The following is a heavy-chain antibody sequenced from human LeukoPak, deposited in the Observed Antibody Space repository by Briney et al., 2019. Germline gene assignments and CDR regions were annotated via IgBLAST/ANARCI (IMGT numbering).Heavy chain of an antibody. J-gene: IGHJ3*02. CDR1: GGSISSGSYY. V-gene: IGHV4-61*02. CDR3: ARAGYCSTTSCYTGFHLI. Sequence: MSSQTLSLTCTVSGGSISSGSYYWSWIRQPAGKGLEWIGRIYTSGSTNYIPSLKSRVTISVDTSKNQFSLKLNSVTAADTAVYYCARAGYCSTTSCYTGFHLIWGQGTMVTVSS. D-gene: IGHD2-2*02. CDR2: IYTSGST.